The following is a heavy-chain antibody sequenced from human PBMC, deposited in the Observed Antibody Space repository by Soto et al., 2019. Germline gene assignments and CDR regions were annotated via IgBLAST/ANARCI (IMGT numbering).Heavy chain of an antibody. V-gene: IGHV3-23*01. CDR1: GFTFSSYA. CDR3: AKDLGSSWPNENWFDP. J-gene: IGHJ5*02. D-gene: IGHD6-13*01. Sequence: EVQLLESGGGLVQPGGSLRLSCAASGFTFSSYAMSWVRQAPGKGLEWVSAISGSGGSTYYADSVKGRFTISRDNSKNRLYLQMNSLRAEDTAVYYCAKDLGSSWPNENWFDPWGQGTLVTVSS. CDR2: ISGSGGST.